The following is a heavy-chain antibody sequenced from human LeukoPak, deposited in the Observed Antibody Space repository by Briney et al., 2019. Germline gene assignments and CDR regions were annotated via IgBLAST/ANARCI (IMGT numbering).Heavy chain of an antibody. CDR1: GYTFTVYY. J-gene: IGHJ4*02. V-gene: IGHV1-2*02. CDR3: AREVGAADCFDY. CDR2: INPNSGGT. Sequence: ASVRVSCTASGYTFTVYYMHWVRQAPGQGLEWMGWINPNSGGTNYAQKFQGRVTMTRDTSISTAYMELSRLRSDDTAVYYCAREVGAADCFDYWGQGTLVTVSS. D-gene: IGHD2-15*01.